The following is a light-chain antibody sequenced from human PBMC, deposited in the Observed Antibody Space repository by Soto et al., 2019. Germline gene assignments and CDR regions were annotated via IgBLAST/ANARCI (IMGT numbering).Light chain of an antibody. CDR3: QRYNDCST. Sequence: DIQMTQSPSSLSASVGDRVTITCRASQGISNYLAWYQPKPGRVPTLLISAASTLQSGVPSRFRGSGSGTDFTLTITRLQPEDVATYYCQRYNDCSTFGHGTKVEI. V-gene: IGKV1-27*01. CDR2: AAS. CDR1: QGISNY. J-gene: IGKJ1*01.